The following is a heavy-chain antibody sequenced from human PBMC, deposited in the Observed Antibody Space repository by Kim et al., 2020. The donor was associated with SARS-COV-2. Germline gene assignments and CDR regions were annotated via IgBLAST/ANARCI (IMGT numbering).Heavy chain of an antibody. D-gene: IGHD3-3*01. CDR1: GYSFTSYW. V-gene: IGHV5-51*01. CDR3: ARQGEDLEWNDAFDI. J-gene: IGHJ3*02. Sequence: GESLKISCKGSGYSFTSYWIGWVRQMPGKGLEWMGIIYPGDSDTRYSPSFQGQVTISADKSISTAYLQWSSLKASDTAMYYCARQGEDLEWNDAFDIWGQGTMVTLSS. CDR2: IYPGDSDT.